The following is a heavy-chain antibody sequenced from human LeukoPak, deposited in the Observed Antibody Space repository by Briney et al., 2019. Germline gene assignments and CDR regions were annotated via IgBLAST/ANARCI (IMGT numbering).Heavy chain of an antibody. CDR2: INHSGST. CDR1: GGSFSGYY. V-gene: IGHV4-34*01. D-gene: IGHD3-22*01. Sequence: SETLSLTCTVYGGSFSGYYWSWIRQPPGKGLEWIGEINHSGSTNYNPSLKSRVTISVDTSKNQFSLKLSSVTAADTAVYYCARMRRTYYYDSSGSITPLYYYYGMDVWGRGTTVTVSS. J-gene: IGHJ6*02. CDR3: ARMRRTYYYDSSGSITPLYYYYGMDV.